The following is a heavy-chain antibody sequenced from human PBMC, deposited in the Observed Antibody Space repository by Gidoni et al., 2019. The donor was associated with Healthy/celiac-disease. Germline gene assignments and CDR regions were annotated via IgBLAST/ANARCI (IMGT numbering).Heavy chain of an antibody. Sequence: QVQLVQSGAEVKKPGPSVTVSCKASGGPSSSYAISWVPQAPGQGVEWMGGTIPIFGTENYAQKLQGRVTITADESTSTAYMELSSLRSEDTAVYYCARRAAAGHDYFDYWGQGTLVTVSS. J-gene: IGHJ4*02. V-gene: IGHV1-69*01. CDR2: TIPIFGTE. CDR3: ARRAAAGHDYFDY. CDR1: GGPSSSYA. D-gene: IGHD6-13*01.